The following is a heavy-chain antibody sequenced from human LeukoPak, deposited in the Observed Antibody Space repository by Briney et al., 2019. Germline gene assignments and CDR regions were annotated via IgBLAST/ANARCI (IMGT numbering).Heavy chain of an antibody. J-gene: IGHJ2*01. CDR1: GFTVSSNY. CDR3: ARGVWSGETRRYWYFDL. V-gene: IGHV3-53*01. D-gene: IGHD3-10*01. Sequence: PGGSLRLSCAASGFTVSSNYMSWVRQAPGKGLEWVSVIYSGGSAYYADSVKGRFSISRDSSKNTLYLQMNILRAEDTAVYYCARGVWSGETRRYWYFDLWGRGTLVTVSS. CDR2: IYSGGSA.